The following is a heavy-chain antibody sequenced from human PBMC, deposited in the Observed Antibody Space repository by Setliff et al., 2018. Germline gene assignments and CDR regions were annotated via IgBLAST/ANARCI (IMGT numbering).Heavy chain of an antibody. J-gene: IGHJ3*02. CDR1: GGSFSGYY. CDR3: ARGDVDTAMVGFAFDI. Sequence: SETLSLTCAVYGGSFSGYYWSWIRQPPGKGREWIGEINHSGSTNYNPSLKSRVTISVDTSKNQFSLKLSSVTAADTAVYYCARGDVDTAMVGFAFDIWGQGTMVTVSS. CDR2: INHSGST. D-gene: IGHD5-18*01. V-gene: IGHV4-34*01.